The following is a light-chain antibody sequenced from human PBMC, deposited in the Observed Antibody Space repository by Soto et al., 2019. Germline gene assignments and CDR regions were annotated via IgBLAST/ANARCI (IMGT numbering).Light chain of an antibody. V-gene: IGKV3-15*01. CDR2: GAS. CDR1: LRVSSN. CDR3: QQYNSWPPLT. Sequence: IVLTQSPGTLSVSPGERATLSCRASLRVSSNLAWYQQKPGQAPRLLIYGASTRATGIPARFSGSGSGTEFTLTISSLQSEDFAVYYCQQYNSWPPLTFGGGTK. J-gene: IGKJ4*01.